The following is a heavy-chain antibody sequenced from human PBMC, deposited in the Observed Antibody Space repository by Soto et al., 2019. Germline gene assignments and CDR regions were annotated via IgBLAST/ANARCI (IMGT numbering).Heavy chain of an antibody. CDR2: IYQSGST. CDR1: GGSISSGGYS. J-gene: IGHJ4*02. D-gene: IGHD3-16*01. V-gene: IGHV4-30-2*01. Sequence: QLQLQESGSGLVKPSQTLSLTCAVAGGSISSGGYSWSWIRQAPGKGLEWIGYIYQSGSTYYNPSLKRRVTISVDRSKNQFSLKLSSVTAADTAVYYCAAGGGLPRYYWGQGTLVTVSS. CDR3: AAGGGLPRYY.